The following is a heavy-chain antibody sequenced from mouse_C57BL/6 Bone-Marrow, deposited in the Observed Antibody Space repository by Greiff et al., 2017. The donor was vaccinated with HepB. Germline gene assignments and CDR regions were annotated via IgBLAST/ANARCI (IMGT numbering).Heavy chain of an antibody. Sequence: QVQLKESGPGLVQPSQSLSITCTVSGFSLTSYGVHWVRQSPGKGLEWLGVIWSGGSTDYNAAFISRLSISKDNSKSQVFFKMNSLQADDTAIYYCARKENYDYDVGAMDYWGQGTSVTVSS. CDR3: ARKENYDYDVGAMDY. D-gene: IGHD2-4*01. CDR1: GFSLTSYG. J-gene: IGHJ4*01. CDR2: IWSGGST. V-gene: IGHV2-2*01.